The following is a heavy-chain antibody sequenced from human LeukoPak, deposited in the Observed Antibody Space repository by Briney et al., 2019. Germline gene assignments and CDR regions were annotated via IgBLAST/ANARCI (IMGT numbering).Heavy chain of an antibody. V-gene: IGHV1-24*01. D-gene: IGHD2-8*02. CDR1: GYTLSQLS. CDR3: ATDTGDLDDGFDI. Sequence: ASVKVSCMASGYTLSQLSIHWVRQAPGKGLEWMGGFHSEDGETIYAQQFQGRVTINDDTFTDTAYMELSSLTYDDTAVYWCATDTGDLDDGFDIWGQGTTVSVSS. CDR2: FHSEDGET. J-gene: IGHJ3*02.